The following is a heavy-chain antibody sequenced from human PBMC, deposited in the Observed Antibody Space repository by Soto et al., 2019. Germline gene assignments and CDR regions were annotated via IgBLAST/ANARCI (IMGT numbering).Heavy chain of an antibody. J-gene: IGHJ4*02. CDR1: GFTFSSYS. Sequence: GGSLRLSCAASGFTFSSYSMNWVRQAPGKGLEWVSSISSSSSYIYYADSVKGRLTISRDNAKNSLYLQMNSLRAEDTAVYYCARDEGREDYFDYWGQGTLVTVSS. CDR2: ISSSSSYI. V-gene: IGHV3-21*01. D-gene: IGHD2-15*01. CDR3: ARDEGREDYFDY.